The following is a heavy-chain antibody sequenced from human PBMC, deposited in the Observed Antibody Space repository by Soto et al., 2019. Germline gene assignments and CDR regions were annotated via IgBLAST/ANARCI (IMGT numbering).Heavy chain of an antibody. J-gene: IGHJ1*01. CDR1: GFTFSSYS. CDR2: ISSSSSYI. CDR3: AFPTTAIYFQH. Sequence: GGSLRLSCADSGFTFSSYSMNWVRQAPGKGLEWVSSISSSSSYIYYADSVKGRFTISRDNAKNSLYLQMNSLRAEDTAVYYCAFPTTAIYFQHWGQGTLVTVSS. D-gene: IGHD2-21*02. V-gene: IGHV3-21*01.